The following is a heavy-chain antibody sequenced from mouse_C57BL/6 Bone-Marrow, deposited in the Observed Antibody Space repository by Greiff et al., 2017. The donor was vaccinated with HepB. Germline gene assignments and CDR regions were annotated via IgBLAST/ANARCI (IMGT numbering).Heavy chain of an antibody. V-gene: IGHV1-15*01. CDR1: GYTFTDYE. Sequence: ESGAELVRPGASVTLSCKASGYTFTDYEMHWVKQTPVHGLEWIGAIDPETGGTAYNQKFKGKAILTADKSSSTAYMELRSLTSEDSAVYYCTREAYWGQGTLVTVAA. CDR2: IDPETGGT. J-gene: IGHJ3*01. CDR3: TREAY.